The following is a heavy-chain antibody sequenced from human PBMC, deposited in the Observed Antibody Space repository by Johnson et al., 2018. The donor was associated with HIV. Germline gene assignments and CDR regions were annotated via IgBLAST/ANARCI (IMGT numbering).Heavy chain of an antibody. CDR3: ARNGDGYTPDAFDI. CDR1: GFTFSSYW. J-gene: IGHJ3*02. CDR2: IKQDGSER. D-gene: IGHD5-24*01. V-gene: IGHV3-7*01. Sequence: VQLVESGGGVVRPGGSLRLSCAASGFTFSSYWMSWVRQAPGKGLEWVATIKQDGSERYPVDSVQGRFTISRYNAKKSLNLQMNSLRVEDTAVYFCARNGDGYTPDAFDIWGQGTVVTVSS.